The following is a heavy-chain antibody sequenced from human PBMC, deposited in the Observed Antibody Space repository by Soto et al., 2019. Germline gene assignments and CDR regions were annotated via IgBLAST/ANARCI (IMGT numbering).Heavy chain of an antibody. D-gene: IGHD6-13*01. CDR2: IIPMFEKT. CDR3: SYSSSPLGFDY. J-gene: IGHJ4*02. CDR1: GGTFSSYV. V-gene: IGHV1-69*01. Sequence: QVQLVQSGAEVKKPGSSVKVSCRVSGGTFSSYVISWVRQAPGQGLEWMGGIIPMFEKTTYAQRFQDRVSITADESTSTAYMELSSLRNEDTALHFCSYSSSPLGFDYWGQGTLVTVSS.